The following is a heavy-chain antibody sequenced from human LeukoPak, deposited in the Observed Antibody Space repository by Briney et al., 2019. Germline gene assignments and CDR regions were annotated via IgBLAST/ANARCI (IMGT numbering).Heavy chain of an antibody. CDR2: INPSGGST. J-gene: IGHJ5*02. Sequence: GASVKVSCKASGYTFTSYYMHWVRQAPGQGLEWMGIINPSGGSTSYAQKFQGRVTMTRDMSTSTVYMELSSLRSEDTAVYYCARDRTWIQLWLRSADNWFDPWGQGTLVTVSS. CDR1: GYTFTSYY. V-gene: IGHV1-46*01. D-gene: IGHD5-18*01. CDR3: ARDRTWIQLWLRSADNWFDP.